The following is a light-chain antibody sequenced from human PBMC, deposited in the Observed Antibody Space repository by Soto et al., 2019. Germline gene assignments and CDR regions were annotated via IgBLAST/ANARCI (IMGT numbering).Light chain of an antibody. CDR3: SSYAGSSNLGV. CDR2: GVS. V-gene: IGLV2-8*01. Sequence: QSVLTQPPSASGSPGQSVTISCTGTSSDVGGYNYVSWYQQHPGKAPKLMIYGVSERPSGVPDRFSGSKSGNTASLTVSGLQAEDEADYYCSSYAGSSNLGVFGGGTKVTVL. J-gene: IGLJ3*02. CDR1: SSDVGGYNY.